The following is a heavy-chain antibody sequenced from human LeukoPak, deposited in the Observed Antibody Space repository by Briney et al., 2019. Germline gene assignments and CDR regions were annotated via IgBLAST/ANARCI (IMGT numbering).Heavy chain of an antibody. Sequence: PGGSLRLSCAASGFTFSSYAMHCVRQAPGKGLEWVAIISYDGSNKDYADSAKGRFTISRDNSKNTLNLQMNSLRGEDTAVYYCARDSDNWNYDFWGQGTLVTVSS. V-gene: IGHV3-30*04. D-gene: IGHD1-7*01. CDR1: GFTFSSYA. CDR2: ISYDGSNK. J-gene: IGHJ4*02. CDR3: ARDSDNWNYDF.